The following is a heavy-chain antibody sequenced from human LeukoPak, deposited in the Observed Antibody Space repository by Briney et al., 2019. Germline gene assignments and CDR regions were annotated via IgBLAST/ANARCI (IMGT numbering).Heavy chain of an antibody. CDR3: ARHSQWFWFDP. V-gene: IGHV4-38-2*01. D-gene: IGHD3-22*01. CDR2: IYYSGTI. J-gene: IGHJ5*02. Sequence: SETLSLTCAVSGHSISSGYYWGWIRQPPGKGLEWIGSIYYSGTIHYNPSLKSRLTISSDTSKNQFSLSLSSVTAADTAVYYCARHSQWFWFDPWGQGALVIVSS. CDR1: GHSISSGYY.